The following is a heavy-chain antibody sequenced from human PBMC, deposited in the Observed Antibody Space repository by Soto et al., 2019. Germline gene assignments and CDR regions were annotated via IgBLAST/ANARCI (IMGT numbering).Heavy chain of an antibody. D-gene: IGHD3-9*01. CDR1: GASISSPSYY. CDR3: ARDRVDILTGPTPDYYYYGMDV. J-gene: IGHJ6*02. CDR2: IYHSGST. V-gene: IGHV4-39*07. Sequence: PSETLSLTCTVSGASISSPSYYWGWIRLSPGKGLEWLGGIYHSGSTHYNPSLKSRVTISVDKSKNQFSLKLSSVTAADTAVYYCARDRVDILTGPTPDYYYYGMDVWGQGTTVTVSS.